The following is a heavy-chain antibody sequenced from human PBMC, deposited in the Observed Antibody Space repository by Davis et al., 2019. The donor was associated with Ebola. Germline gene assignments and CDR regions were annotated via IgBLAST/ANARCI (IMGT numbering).Heavy chain of an antibody. V-gene: IGHV3-9*01. CDR2: ISWNSGSI. Sequence: SLKISCAASGFTFDDYAMHWVRQAPGKGLEWVSGISWNSGSIGYADSVKGRFTISRDNAKNSLYLQMNSLRAEDTALYYCAKGDVEAREIAFDIWGQGTMVTVSS. D-gene: IGHD5-12*01. CDR1: GFTFDDYA. CDR3: AKGDVEAREIAFDI. J-gene: IGHJ3*02.